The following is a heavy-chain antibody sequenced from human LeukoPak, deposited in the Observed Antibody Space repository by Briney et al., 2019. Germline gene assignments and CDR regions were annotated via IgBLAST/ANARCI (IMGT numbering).Heavy chain of an antibody. D-gene: IGHD2-2*01. V-gene: IGHV3-23*01. CDR3: AKDRAPLPAAIDYGMDV. J-gene: IGHJ6*02. CDR2: ISGSGGST. Sequence: GGSLRLSCAASGFTFSSYAMSWVRQAPGKGLEWVSAISGSGGSTYYADSVKGRFTISRDKSKNTLYLQMNSLRAEDTAVYYCAKDRAPLPAAIDYGMDVWGQGTTVTVSS. CDR1: GFTFSSYA.